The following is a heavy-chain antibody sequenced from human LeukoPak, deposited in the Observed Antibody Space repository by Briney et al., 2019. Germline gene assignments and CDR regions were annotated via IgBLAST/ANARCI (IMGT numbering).Heavy chain of an antibody. J-gene: IGHJ6*02. CDR1: GGSFSGYY. CDR3: ARDKALWFGELLSSYYYYGMDV. V-gene: IGHV4-34*01. Sequence: SETLSLTCAVYGGSFSGYYWSWIRQPPGKGLEWIGEINHSGSTNYNPSLKSRVTISVDTSKNQFSLKLSSVTAADTAVYYCARDKALWFGELLSSYYYYGMDVWGQGTTVTVSS. D-gene: IGHD3-10*01. CDR2: INHSGST.